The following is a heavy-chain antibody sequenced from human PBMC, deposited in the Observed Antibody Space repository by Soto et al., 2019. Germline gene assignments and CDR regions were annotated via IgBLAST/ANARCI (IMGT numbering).Heavy chain of an antibody. CDR1: GGSISSGGYY. Sequence: SETLSLTCTVSGGSISSGGYYWSWIRQHPGKGLEWIGYIYYSGSTYYNPSLKSRVTISVETSKNQFSLKLSSVTAADTAVYYWARDPPPAHYYGMDVWGKGPRVPVSS. J-gene: IGHJ6*04. V-gene: IGHV4-30-4*08. CDR2: IYYSGST. CDR3: ARDPPPAHYYGMDV.